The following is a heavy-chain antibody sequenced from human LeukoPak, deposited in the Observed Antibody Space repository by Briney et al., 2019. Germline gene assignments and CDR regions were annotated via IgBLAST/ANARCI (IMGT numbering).Heavy chain of an antibody. CDR2: INPNSGGT. J-gene: IGHJ4*02. CDR3: ARLIAAAGSRTDY. D-gene: IGHD6-13*01. V-gene: IGHV1-2*02. CDR1: GYTFTGYY. Sequence: AASVKVSCKASGYTFTGYYMHWVRQAPGQGLEWMGWINPNSGGTNYAQKFQGRVTMTRDTSISTAYMELSRLRSDDTAVYYCARLIAAAGSRTDYWGQGTLVTVSS.